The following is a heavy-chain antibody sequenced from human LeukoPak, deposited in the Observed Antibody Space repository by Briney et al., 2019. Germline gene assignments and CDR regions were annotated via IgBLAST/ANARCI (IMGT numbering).Heavy chain of an antibody. J-gene: IGHJ4*02. V-gene: IGHV4-4*07. CDR1: GASIKSYY. D-gene: IGHD5-24*01. CDR2: IYTTGTT. Sequence: SETLSLTCTLSGASIKSYYWGWIRQPAGKALEWIGRIYTTGTTYYNPSLKSRVTMSVDMSKNQFSLKLTSVTAADTAVYYCARSGYTASSYIIDYWGQGTLVSVSS. CDR3: ARSGYTASSYIIDY.